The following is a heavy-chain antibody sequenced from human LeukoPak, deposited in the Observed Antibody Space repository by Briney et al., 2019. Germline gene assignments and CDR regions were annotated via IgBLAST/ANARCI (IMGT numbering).Heavy chain of an antibody. V-gene: IGHV3-33*06. J-gene: IGHJ5*02. D-gene: IGHD2-15*01. Sequence: ETGGSLRLSCAASGFTFSSYGCLWVRQAPGKGLEWVAVIWYDGSNKYYADSVKGRFTISRDSSKNTLYLQMNSLRAEDTAVYYCAKDGSGGGWKWFDPWGQGTLVAVSS. CDR2: IWYDGSNK. CDR3: AKDGSGGGWKWFDP. CDR1: GFTFSSYG.